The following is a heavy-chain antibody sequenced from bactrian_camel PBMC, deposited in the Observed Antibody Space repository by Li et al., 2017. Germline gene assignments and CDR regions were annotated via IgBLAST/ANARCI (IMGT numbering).Heavy chain of an antibody. CDR3: TRETQWVGYHELAEY. D-gene: IGHD5*01. CDR1: GYLGSSYC. V-gene: IGHV3S26*01. J-gene: IGHJ4*01. Sequence: QVQLVESGGGSVEVGGSLRLSCAASGYLGSSYCMGWFRQVVGKEREEVAEMDGDGQKRYAESMQGRFSFSRDNAKNTLYLQLNSLTREDSAMYYCTRETQWVGYHELAEYWDQGTQVTVS. CDR2: MDGDGQK.